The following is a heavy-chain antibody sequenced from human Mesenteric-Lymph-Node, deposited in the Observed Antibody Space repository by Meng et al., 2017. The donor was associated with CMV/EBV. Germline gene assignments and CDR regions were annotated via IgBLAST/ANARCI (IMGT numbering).Heavy chain of an antibody. Sequence: GESLKISCAASGFTFSSYWMSWVRQAPGKGLEWVSYISSSSSTIYYADSVKGRFTISRDNAKNSLYLQMNSLRAEDTAVYYCARGGSSGWVYWGQGTLVTVSS. CDR2: ISSSSSTI. V-gene: IGHV3-48*04. CDR3: ARGGSSGWVY. CDR1: GFTFSSYW. J-gene: IGHJ4*02. D-gene: IGHD6-19*01.